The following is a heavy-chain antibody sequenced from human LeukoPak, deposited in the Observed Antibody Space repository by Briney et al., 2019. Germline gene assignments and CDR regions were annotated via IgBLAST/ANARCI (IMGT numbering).Heavy chain of an antibody. J-gene: IGHJ5*02. D-gene: IGHD1-26*01. CDR1: GFTVSSNY. CDR2: ISSSSSYI. V-gene: IGHV3-21*01. Sequence: GGSLRLSCAASGFTVSSNYMSWVRQAPGKGLEWVSSISSSSSYIHYADSVKDRFTISRDNAKNSLYLQMNSLRAEDTAVYYCARESGGSINWFDPWGQGTLVTVSS. CDR3: ARESGGSINWFDP.